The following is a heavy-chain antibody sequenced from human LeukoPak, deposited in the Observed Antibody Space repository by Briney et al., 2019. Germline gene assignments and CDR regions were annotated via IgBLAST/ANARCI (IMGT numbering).Heavy chain of an antibody. J-gene: IGHJ5*02. V-gene: IGHV4-34*01. CDR1: GGSFSGYY. Sequence: PSETLSLTCAVYGGSFSGYYWSWIRQPPGKGLEWIGEINHSGSTNYNPSLKSRVTISVDTSKSQFSLKLSSVTAADTAVYYCARVAASSSWYRGSDWFDPWGQGTLVTVSS. CDR3: ARVAASSSWYRGSDWFDP. D-gene: IGHD6-13*01. CDR2: INHSGST.